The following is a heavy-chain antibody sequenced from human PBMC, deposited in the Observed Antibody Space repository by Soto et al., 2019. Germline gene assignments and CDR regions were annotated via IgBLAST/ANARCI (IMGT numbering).Heavy chain of an antibody. CDR1: GGSISSYY. Sequence: PSETLSLTCTVSGGSISSYYWSWIRQPPGKGLEWIGYIYYSGSTNYNPSLKSRVTISVDTSKNQFSLKLSSVTATDTAVYYCATQKLQELVFDYWGQGTLVT. CDR3: ATQKLQELVFDY. CDR2: IYYSGST. J-gene: IGHJ4*02. V-gene: IGHV4-59*08. D-gene: IGHD6-13*01.